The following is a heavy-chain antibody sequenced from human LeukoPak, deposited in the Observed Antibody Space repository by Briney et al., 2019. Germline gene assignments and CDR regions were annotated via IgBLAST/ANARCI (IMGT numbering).Heavy chain of an antibody. J-gene: IGHJ6*02. Sequence: GRSLRLSCAASGFTFSSYAMHWVRQAPGKGLEWVAVISYDGSNKYYADSVKGRFTISRDNSKNTLYLQMNSLRAEDTAVYYCARDQTTVTTLGYGMDVWGQGTKVTVSS. CDR2: ISYDGSNK. CDR3: ARDQTTVTTLGYGMDV. CDR1: GFTFSSYA. D-gene: IGHD4-11*01. V-gene: IGHV3-30-3*01.